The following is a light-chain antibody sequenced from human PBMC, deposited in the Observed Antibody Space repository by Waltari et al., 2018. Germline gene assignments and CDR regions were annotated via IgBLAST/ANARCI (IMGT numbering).Light chain of an antibody. CDR3: SSYTSNSRV. J-gene: IGLJ3*02. Sequence: QSALTQPASVSGSPGQSITISCTGTSSDIGGYNYVSWYQHHPGKAPKRIIYEVSNRPAGVSNRFSGSKAGNTASLTISGLQAEDEADYYCSSYTSNSRVFGAGTKLTVL. CDR2: EVS. CDR1: SSDIGGYNY. V-gene: IGLV2-14*01.